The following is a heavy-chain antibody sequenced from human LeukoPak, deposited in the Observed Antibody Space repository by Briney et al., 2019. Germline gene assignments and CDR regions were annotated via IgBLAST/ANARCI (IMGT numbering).Heavy chain of an antibody. V-gene: IGHV3-21*01. CDR3: ARDGSGYGSGSDAFDI. CDR2: ISSSSSYI. CDR1: GFTFSSYS. J-gene: IGHJ3*02. Sequence: GGSLRLSCAASGFTFSSYSMNWVRQAPGKGLEWVSSISSSSSYIYYADSVKGRFTISRDNSKNTLYLQMNSLRAEDTAVYYCARDGSGYGSGSDAFDIWGQGTMDTVSS. D-gene: IGHD3-10*01.